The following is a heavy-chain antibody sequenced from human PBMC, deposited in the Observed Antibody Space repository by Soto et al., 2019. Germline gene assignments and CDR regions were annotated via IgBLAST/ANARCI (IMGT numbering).Heavy chain of an antibody. Sequence: QVQLVQSGAEVKKPGSSVKVSCKASGDSSSSYPLSWVRQAPGQGLEWLGEIVPMFGTTNYAPKFHGRVTITADKSTSTAYMELSSLTSDDTAVYYCASINNGQRYHHGMDVWGQGTTVTVSS. J-gene: IGHJ6*02. V-gene: IGHV1-69*06. CDR1: GDSSSSYP. CDR3: ASINNGQRYHHGMDV. D-gene: IGHD6-25*01. CDR2: IVPMFGTT.